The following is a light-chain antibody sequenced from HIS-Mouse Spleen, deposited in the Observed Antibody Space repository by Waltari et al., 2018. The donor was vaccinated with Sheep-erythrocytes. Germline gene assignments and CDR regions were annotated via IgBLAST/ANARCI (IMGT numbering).Light chain of an antibody. V-gene: IGKV1D-13*01. CDR3: GQFNNYPRT. J-gene: IGKJ1*01. Sequence: AIQLTQSPSSLSASVGDRVTITCRASKGISSALAWYQQKQGKAPKLLIYDASSLESGDPSRFSGSGSGTDFTLTISILQPEDFGTYYCGQFNNYPRTFGQGTKVEIK. CDR2: DAS. CDR1: KGISSA.